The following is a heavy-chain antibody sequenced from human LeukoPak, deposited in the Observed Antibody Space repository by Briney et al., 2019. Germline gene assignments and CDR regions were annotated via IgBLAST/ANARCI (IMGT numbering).Heavy chain of an antibody. D-gene: IGHD2-15*01. J-gene: IGHJ6*03. CDR2: IYYSGST. Sequence: SETLPLTCTVSGGSISSSSYYWGWIRQPPGKGLEWIGSIYYSGSTYYNPSLKSRVTISVDTSKNQFSLKLSSVTAADTAGYYCARXXSCSGGSCYQGYYYYYMDVWGKGTTVTISS. CDR1: GGSISSSSYY. CDR3: ARXXSCSGGSCYQGYYYYYMDV. V-gene: IGHV4-39*01.